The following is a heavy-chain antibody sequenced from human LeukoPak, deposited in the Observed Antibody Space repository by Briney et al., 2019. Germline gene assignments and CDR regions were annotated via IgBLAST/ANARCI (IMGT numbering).Heavy chain of an antibody. CDR1: GYTFTGYY. CDR3: ARLPAAMGGKPNWLDP. J-gene: IGHJ5*02. Sequence: GASVKASCKASGYTFTGYYMHWVRQAPGHGLEWMGWINPNSGGTNYAQKFQGRVTMTRDTSISTAYMELSRLRSDDTAVYYCARLPAAMGGKPNWLDPWGQGTLVTVSS. CDR2: INPNSGGT. V-gene: IGHV1-2*02. D-gene: IGHD2-2*01.